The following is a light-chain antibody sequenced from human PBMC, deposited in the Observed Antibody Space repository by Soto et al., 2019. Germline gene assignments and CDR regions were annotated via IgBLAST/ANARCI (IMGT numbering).Light chain of an antibody. CDR3: QQYKSDSRT. CDR1: QDITKW. V-gene: IGKV1-5*01. CDR2: DAS. Sequence: DIQITQSCSTLSASVGDRVTSAGRASQDITKWLAWYQQKPGNGPKVLIYDASILENGVPSRFSGSGSGTEFSLTISGLQPDDFATYYCQQYKSDSRTFGQGTK. J-gene: IGKJ1*01.